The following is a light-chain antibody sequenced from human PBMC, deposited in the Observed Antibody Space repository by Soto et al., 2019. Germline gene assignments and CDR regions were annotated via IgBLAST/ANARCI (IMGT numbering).Light chain of an antibody. CDR3: QSYDSSLSGWV. V-gene: IGLV1-40*01. J-gene: IGLJ3*02. Sequence: QSVLTQPPSVSGAPGQRVTISCTGSSSNIGAGYDVHWYQQLPGTAPKLLISGNSNRPSGVPDRFSGSKSGTSASLAITGLQAEDDADYYCQSYDSSLSGWVFGGGTKLTFL. CDR2: GNS. CDR1: SSNIGAGYD.